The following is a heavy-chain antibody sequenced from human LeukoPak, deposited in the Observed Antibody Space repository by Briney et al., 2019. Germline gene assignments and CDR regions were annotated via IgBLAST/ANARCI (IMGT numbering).Heavy chain of an antibody. J-gene: IGHJ1*01. D-gene: IGHD4-17*01. CDR2: ISSSSSPI. CDR3: ASQLFYGDYVLDFQH. Sequence: PGGSLRLSCAASGFTFSSYSMNWVRQAPGKGLEWVSYISSSSSPIYYADPVKGRFTISRDNAKNSLYLQMNSLRAEDTAVYYCASQLFYGDYVLDFQHWGQGTLVTVSS. V-gene: IGHV3-48*01. CDR1: GFTFSSYS.